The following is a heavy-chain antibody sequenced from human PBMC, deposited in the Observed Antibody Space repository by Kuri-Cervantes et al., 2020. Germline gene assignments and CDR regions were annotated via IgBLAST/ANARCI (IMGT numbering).Heavy chain of an antibody. V-gene: IGHV1-69*02. CDR3: ARSLGVHTPVYYYGMDV. Sequence: SVKVSCKASGGTFSSYTISWVRQAPGRGLEWMGRIIPILGIANYAQKFQGRVTITADKSTSTAYMELSSLRSEDTAVYYCARSLGVHTPVYYYGMDVWGQGTTVTVSS. D-gene: IGHD3-10*01. CDR2: IIPILGIA. J-gene: IGHJ6*02. CDR1: GGTFSSYT.